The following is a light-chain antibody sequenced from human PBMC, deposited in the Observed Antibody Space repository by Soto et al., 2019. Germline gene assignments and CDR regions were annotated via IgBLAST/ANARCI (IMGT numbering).Light chain of an antibody. J-gene: IGLJ1*01. CDR1: SSDVGGYNY. CDR3: FSYAVSYYV. Sequence: QAVVTQPRSVSGSPGQSVTISCTGTSSDVGGYNYVSWYQQHPGKAPKLMIYDVSKRPSGVPDRFSGSKSGNTASLTISGLQAEDEADYSCFSYAVSYYVFGTGTKLTVL. V-gene: IGLV2-11*01. CDR2: DVS.